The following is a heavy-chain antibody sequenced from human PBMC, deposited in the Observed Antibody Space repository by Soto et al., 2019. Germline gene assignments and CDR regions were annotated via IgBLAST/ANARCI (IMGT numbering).Heavy chain of an antibody. D-gene: IGHD2-21*01. CDR2: TYHSGST. J-gene: IGHJ3*02. V-gene: IGHV4-30-2*01. CDR1: GGSISSGGYS. CDR3: AGDGGEARKFDI. Sequence: QLQLQESGSGLVKPSQTLSLTCAVSGGSISSGGYSWSWIRQPPGKALEWIGYTYHSGSTDYNPSPNSRGTILVDRFKSQFSLKLSSVTTGDTAVYYCAGDGGEARKFDIWGQGTMVTVSS.